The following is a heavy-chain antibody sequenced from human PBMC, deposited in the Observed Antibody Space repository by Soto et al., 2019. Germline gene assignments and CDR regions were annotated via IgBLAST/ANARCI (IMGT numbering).Heavy chain of an antibody. Sequence: QVQLQQWGAGLLKPSETLSLTCAVYGGSFSGYYWSWIRQPPGKGLEWIGEINHSGSTNYNPSLKSRLTLAAAPYKNHFSLKLSSVTAPATAVYYCASSQGGYRYPNWFDPRGQGTLVTVSS. CDR2: INHSGST. V-gene: IGHV4-34*01. CDR3: ASSQGGYRYPNWFDP. D-gene: IGHD5-18*01. CDR1: GGSFSGYY. J-gene: IGHJ5*02.